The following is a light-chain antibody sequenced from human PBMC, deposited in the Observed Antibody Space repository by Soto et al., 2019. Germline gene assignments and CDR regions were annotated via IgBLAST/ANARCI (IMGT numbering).Light chain of an antibody. J-gene: IGKJ1*01. V-gene: IGKV3-20*01. CDR3: QHYAGSPWT. Sequence: EIVLTQSPGTLSLSPGERATLSCRASQSVSNYLAWYQQKPGQAPRVLIYGASSRATGIPDRFSGSGSGTDFTLTISRLEPEDFAVYYCQHYAGSPWTFGQGTKVEIK. CDR2: GAS. CDR1: QSVSNY.